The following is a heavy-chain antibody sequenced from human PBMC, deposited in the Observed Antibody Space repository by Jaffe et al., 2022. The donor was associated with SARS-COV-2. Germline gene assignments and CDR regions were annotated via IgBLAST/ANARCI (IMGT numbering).Heavy chain of an antibody. CDR3: ARARGSSWNDY. V-gene: IGHV3-33*01. CDR1: GFTFSSYG. J-gene: IGHJ4*02. CDR2: IWYDGSNK. D-gene: IGHD6-13*01. Sequence: QVQLVESGGGVVQPGRSLRLSCAASGFTFSSYGMHWVRQAPGKGLEWVAVIWYDGSNKYYADSVKGRFTISRDNSKNTLYLQMNSLRAEDTAVYYCARARGSSWNDYWGQGTLVTVSS.